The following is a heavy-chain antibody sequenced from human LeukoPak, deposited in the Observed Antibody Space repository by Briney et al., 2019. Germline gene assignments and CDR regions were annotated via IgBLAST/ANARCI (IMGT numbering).Heavy chain of an antibody. CDR2: ISSSSNYI. J-gene: IGHJ3*02. D-gene: IGHD3-10*01. Sequence: GGSLRLSCAASGFTFTSYTMNWVRQAPGKGLEWVSSISSSSNYIYYADSVKGRFTISRDNAKNSLYLQMNSLRAEDTAVYYCARECGYYGSGSYLSCAFDIWGQGTMVAVSS. CDR1: GFTFTSYT. CDR3: ARECGYYGSGSYLSCAFDI. V-gene: IGHV3-21*01.